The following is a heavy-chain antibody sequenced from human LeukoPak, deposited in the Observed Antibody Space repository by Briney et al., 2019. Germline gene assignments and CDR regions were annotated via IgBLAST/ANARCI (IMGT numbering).Heavy chain of an antibody. CDR2: IYYSGST. D-gene: IGHD1-1*01. Sequence: SETLSLTCTVSGGSISSSSYYWGWIRQPPGKGLEWIGSIYYSGSTYYNPSLKSRVTISVDTSKNQFSLKLSSVTAADTAVYYCARESKRDYYMDVWGKGTTVTVPS. CDR3: ARESKRDYYMDV. CDR1: GGSISSSSYY. V-gene: IGHV4-39*07. J-gene: IGHJ6*03.